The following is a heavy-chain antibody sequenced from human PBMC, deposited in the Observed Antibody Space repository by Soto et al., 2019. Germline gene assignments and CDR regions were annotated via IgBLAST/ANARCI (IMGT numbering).Heavy chain of an antibody. J-gene: IGHJ4*02. Sequence: GGSLRLSCAASGFTFSSYAMSWVRQAPGKGLEWVSAISGSGGSTYYADSVKGRFTISRDNSKNTLYLQMNSLRAEDTAVYYCARRGYSYGSLDYWGQGTLVTVS. CDR2: ISGSGGST. V-gene: IGHV3-23*01. CDR1: GFTFSSYA. D-gene: IGHD5-18*01. CDR3: ARRGYSYGSLDY.